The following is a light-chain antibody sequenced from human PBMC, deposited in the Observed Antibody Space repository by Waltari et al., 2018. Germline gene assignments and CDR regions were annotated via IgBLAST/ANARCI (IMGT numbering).Light chain of an antibody. CDR2: GNS. Sequence: QSVLTHPPSVSGAPGPRVTIPCTGPSPNLGAGHAVNWYQQIPGQAPKLLIYGNSNRPSGVPDRISGSKSGTSASLAITGRQAEDEADYYCQSYDSSLGGSVFGGGTKLTVL. J-gene: IGLJ2*01. V-gene: IGLV1-40*01. CDR3: QSYDSSLGGSV. CDR1: SPNLGAGHA.